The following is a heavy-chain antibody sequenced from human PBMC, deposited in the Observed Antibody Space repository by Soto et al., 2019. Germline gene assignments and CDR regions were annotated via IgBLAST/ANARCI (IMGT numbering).Heavy chain of an antibody. J-gene: IGHJ4*02. D-gene: IGHD6-19*01. V-gene: IGHV4-59*01. CDR2: IYYSGST. CDR1: GGSISSYY. CDR3: ARRGVAGTLDY. Sequence: SETLSLTCTVSGGSISSYYWSWIRQPPGKGLEWIGYIYYSGSTNYNPSLKSRVTISVDTSKNQFSLKLSSVTAADTAVYYCARRGVAGTLDYWGQGTLVTVSS.